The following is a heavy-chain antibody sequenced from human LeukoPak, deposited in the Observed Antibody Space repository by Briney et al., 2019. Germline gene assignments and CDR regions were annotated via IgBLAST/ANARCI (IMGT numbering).Heavy chain of an antibody. CDR3: ARVYGGNAAFDY. D-gene: IGHD4-23*01. Sequence: PGGSLRLSCAASGFTFDDYAMHWVRQAPGKGLEWVSVIYSGGSTYYADSVKGRFTISRDNSKNTLYLQMNSLRAEDTAVYYCARVYGGNAAFDYWGQGTLVTVSS. CDR2: IYSGGST. CDR1: GFTFDDYA. J-gene: IGHJ4*02. V-gene: IGHV3-53*01.